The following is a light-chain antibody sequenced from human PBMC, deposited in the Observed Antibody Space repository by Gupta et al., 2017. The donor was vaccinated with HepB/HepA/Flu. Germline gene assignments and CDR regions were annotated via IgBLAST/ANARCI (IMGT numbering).Light chain of an antibody. CDR1: QSVSST. Sequence: ELVMTQSPATLSVSPGERATLSCRASQSVSSTLAWYQQKPGQAPRLLIYGTSPRATGIPARFSGSVSGTEFTLTISSLQSEDFAVYYCQQYNNWPGVTFGQGTKLEIK. J-gene: IGKJ2*01. CDR2: GTS. V-gene: IGKV3-15*01. CDR3: QQYNNWPGVT.